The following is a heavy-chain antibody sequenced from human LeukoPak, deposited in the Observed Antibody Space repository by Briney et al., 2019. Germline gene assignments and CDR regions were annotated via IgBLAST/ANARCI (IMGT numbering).Heavy chain of an antibody. CDR2: VYYSGSA. J-gene: IGHJ5*02. Sequence: PSETLSLTCTVSGGTVVTSAYSGGWIRQPPGKGLEYIGNVYYSGSAYYNPSLRSRVTLSIDTSSNQFSLRLTSVTAADTAVYYCAPLAGESWGQGTLVTVSS. D-gene: IGHD1-26*01. V-gene: IGHV4-39*01. CDR1: GGTVVTSAYS. CDR3: APLAGES.